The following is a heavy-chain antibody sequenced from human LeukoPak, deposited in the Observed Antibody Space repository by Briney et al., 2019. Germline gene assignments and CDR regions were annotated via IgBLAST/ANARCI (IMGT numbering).Heavy chain of an antibody. CDR3: ATSCSGGSCYSFGY. D-gene: IGHD2-15*01. J-gene: IGHJ4*02. CDR2: FDPEDGET. CDR1: GYTLTELS. Sequence: GASVKVSCKVSGYTLTELSMHWVRQAPGKVLEWMGGFDPEDGETIYAQKFQGRVTTTEDTSTDTAYMELSSLRSEDTAVYYCATSCSGGSCYSFGYWGQGTLVTVSS. V-gene: IGHV1-24*01.